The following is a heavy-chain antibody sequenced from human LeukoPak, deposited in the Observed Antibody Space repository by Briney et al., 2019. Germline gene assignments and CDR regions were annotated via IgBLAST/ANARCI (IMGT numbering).Heavy chain of an antibody. Sequence: PGGSLRLSCAASRFTFSSYSMNWVRQAPGKGLEWVSSISSSSSYIYYADSVKGRFTISRDNAKNSLYLQMNSLRAEDTAVYYCARDLYSYGYFYYWGQGTLVTVSS. CDR3: ARDLYSYGYFYY. D-gene: IGHD5-18*01. CDR1: RFTFSSYS. J-gene: IGHJ4*02. V-gene: IGHV3-21*01. CDR2: ISSSSSYI.